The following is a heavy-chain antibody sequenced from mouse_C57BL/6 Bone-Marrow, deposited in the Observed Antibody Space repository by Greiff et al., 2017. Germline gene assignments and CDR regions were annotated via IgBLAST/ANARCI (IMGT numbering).Heavy chain of an antibody. D-gene: IGHD1-1*01. Sequence: VQLQQSGAELARPGASVKLSCKASGYTFTSYGISWVKQRTGQGLEWIGEIYPRSGNTYYNEKFKGKATLTADKSSSTAYMELRSLTSEDSAVYFCARFTTVVATNFDVWGTGTTVTVSS. V-gene: IGHV1-81*01. CDR3: ARFTTVVATNFDV. CDR2: IYPRSGNT. CDR1: GYTFTSYG. J-gene: IGHJ1*03.